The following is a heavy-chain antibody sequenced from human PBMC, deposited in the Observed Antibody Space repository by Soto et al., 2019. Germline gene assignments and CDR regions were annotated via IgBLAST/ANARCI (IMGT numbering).Heavy chain of an antibody. D-gene: IGHD3-16*01. CDR3: ARGETYLGV. J-gene: IGHJ6*02. CDR2: IIPIFDSR. CDR1: RDTFSKYA. V-gene: IGHV1-69*01. Sequence: QVQLVQSGAEVKKPGSSVKVSCKASRDTFSKYAFNWVRQAPGQGLEWMGWIIPIFDSRNYAEKFQGSVTITADESTSTAYMELRSLRFEDTAVYYCARGETYLGVWGQGTTVTVSS.